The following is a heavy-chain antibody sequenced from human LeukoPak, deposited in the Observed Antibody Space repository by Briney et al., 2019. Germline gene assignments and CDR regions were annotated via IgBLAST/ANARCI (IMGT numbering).Heavy chain of an antibody. CDR1: GGSIRSCY. V-gene: IGHV4-4*07. CDR3: ASLTSSYSLDP. D-gene: IGHD6-6*01. J-gene: IGHJ5*02. CDR2: IHRSGST. Sequence: PSETLSLTCTVSGGSIRSCYWTWIRQPAGKGLEWIGRIHRSGSTIYNPSLKSRVTMSVDTSKNKFSLKLSSVTAADTAVYYCASLTSSYSLDPWGQGTLVTVSS.